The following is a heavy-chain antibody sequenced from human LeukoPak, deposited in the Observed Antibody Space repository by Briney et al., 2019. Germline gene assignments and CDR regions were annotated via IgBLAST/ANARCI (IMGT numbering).Heavy chain of an antibody. CDR1: GGSISSYY. V-gene: IGHV4-59*01. CDR2: IYYSGRT. D-gene: IGHD6-13*01. CDR3: ARVASSNRAVFFDY. J-gene: IGHJ4*02. Sequence: SETLSLTCTVSGGSISSYYWSWIRQPPGKGLGWIGYIYYSGRTNYNPSLKSRVTISVDTSKNQFSLKLSSVTAADTAVYYCARVASSNRAVFFDYWGQGTLVTVSS.